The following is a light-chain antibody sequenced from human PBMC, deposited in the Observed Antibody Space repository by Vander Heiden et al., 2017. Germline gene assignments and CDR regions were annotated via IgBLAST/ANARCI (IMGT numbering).Light chain of an antibody. CDR1: SSNIGSDT. Sequence: QSVLTQPPSASGTPAQSVTISCSGSSSNIGSDTVNWYQQLPGTAPKLLIYSNNQRPSGVPDRFSGSRSGTSASLAISGLQSEDEADYYCAAWDDSLNGPVFGGGTKLTVL. CDR2: SNN. CDR3: AAWDDSLNGPV. V-gene: IGLV1-44*01. J-gene: IGLJ3*02.